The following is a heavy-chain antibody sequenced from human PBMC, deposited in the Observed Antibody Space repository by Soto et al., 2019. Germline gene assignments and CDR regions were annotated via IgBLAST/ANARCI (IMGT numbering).Heavy chain of an antibody. D-gene: IGHD6-13*01. J-gene: IGHJ4*02. CDR2: IYYSGST. Sequence: SETRSLTCTVSGGSISSGDYYWSWIRQPPGKGLEWIGYIYYSGSTYYNPSLKSRVTISVDTSKNQFSLKLSSVTAADTAVYYCAIVLGISYYFDYWGQGTLVTVSS. CDR1: GGSISSGDYY. V-gene: IGHV4-30-4*01. CDR3: AIVLGISYYFDY.